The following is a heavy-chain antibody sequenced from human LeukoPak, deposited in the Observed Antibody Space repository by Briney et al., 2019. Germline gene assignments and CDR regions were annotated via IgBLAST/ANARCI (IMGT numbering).Heavy chain of an antibody. V-gene: IGHV4-39*02. CDR3: AREEARWELLYSIDY. D-gene: IGHD1-26*01. J-gene: IGHJ4*02. CDR2: IYYSGST. CDR1: GGSISSSSYC. Sequence: SETLSLTCTVSGGSISSSSYCWGWIRQPPGKGLEWIGSIYYSGSTYYNPSLKSRVTISVDTSKNQFSLKLSSVTAADTAVYYCAREEARWELLYSIDYWGQGTLVTVSS.